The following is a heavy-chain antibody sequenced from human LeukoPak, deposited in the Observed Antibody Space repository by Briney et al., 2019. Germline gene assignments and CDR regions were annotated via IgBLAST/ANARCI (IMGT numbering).Heavy chain of an antibody. CDR1: GFTFSDYY. V-gene: IGHV3-23*01. CDR2: VGGSGHTP. J-gene: IGHJ2*01. D-gene: IGHD3-10*01. CDR3: ATKFGDLSSNVYRRKPSNYWYFEL. Sequence: PGGSLRLFCAASGFTFSDYYMSWTRQAPGKGPEWLSCVGGSGHTPHKTDSVKGRFTISRDNSKNTLYLQMNSLRVEDTGIYYCATKFGDLSSNVYRRKPSNYWYFELWGRGTLVTVSS.